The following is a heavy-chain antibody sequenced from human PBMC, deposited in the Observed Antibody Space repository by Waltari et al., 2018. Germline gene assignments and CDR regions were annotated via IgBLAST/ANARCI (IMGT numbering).Heavy chain of an antibody. V-gene: IGHV1-2*02. CDR1: GYTFTGYF. Sequence: QVQLVQSGAEVKKPGASVKVSCKASGYTFTGYFLHWVRQAPGQGLEWMGWINPNSGAAYYAQKFQGRVTMTRDTSISTAYMELSRLRSDDTAVYYCARDEGPYSSGWNHYWGQGTLVTVSS. CDR2: INPNSGAA. D-gene: IGHD6-19*01. CDR3: ARDEGPYSSGWNHY. J-gene: IGHJ4*02.